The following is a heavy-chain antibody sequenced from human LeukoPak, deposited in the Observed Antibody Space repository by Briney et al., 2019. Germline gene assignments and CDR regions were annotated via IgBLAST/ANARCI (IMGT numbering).Heavy chain of an antibody. Sequence: GASVKVSCKASGYTFTSYDINWVRQATGQGLEWMGWMNPNSGNTGYAQKFQGRVTMTRNTSISTAYMELSSLRSEDTAVYYCARDSSGYLKNYGMDVWGQGTTVTVSS. V-gene: IGHV1-8*01. CDR2: MNPNSGNT. CDR3: ARDSSGYLKNYGMDV. D-gene: IGHD3-22*01. J-gene: IGHJ6*02. CDR1: GYTFTSYD.